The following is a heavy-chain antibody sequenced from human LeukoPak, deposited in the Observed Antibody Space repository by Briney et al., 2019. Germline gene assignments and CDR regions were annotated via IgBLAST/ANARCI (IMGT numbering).Heavy chain of an antibody. V-gene: IGHV4-59*01. CDR2: IYYSGNT. J-gene: IGHJ3*02. Sequence: SETLSLTCTVSGGSISSYYWSWIRQPPGKGLEWIGYIYYSGNTNYNPSLKSRVTISVDKSKNQFSLQLSCVTAADTAVYYCARSGGPKSSSSEEFGSGSRSEAFDSWGQGTMVTVS. CDR3: ARSGGPKSSSSEEFGSGSRSEAFDS. CDR1: GGSISSYY. D-gene: IGHD6-6*01.